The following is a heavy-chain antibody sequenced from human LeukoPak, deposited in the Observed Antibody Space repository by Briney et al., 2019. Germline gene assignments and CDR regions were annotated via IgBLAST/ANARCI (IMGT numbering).Heavy chain of an antibody. V-gene: IGHV4-38-2*02. J-gene: IGHJ5*02. D-gene: IGHD5-24*01. CDR1: GYSISSGYD. CDR3: AREDGWRSNWFDP. CDR2: IYYSGST. Sequence: SETLSLTCTVSGYSISSGYDWGWIRQPPGKGLEWIGSIYYSGSTYYNPSLKSRVTISVDTSKNQFSLKLSSVTAADTAVYYCAREDGWRSNWFDPWGQGTLVTVSS.